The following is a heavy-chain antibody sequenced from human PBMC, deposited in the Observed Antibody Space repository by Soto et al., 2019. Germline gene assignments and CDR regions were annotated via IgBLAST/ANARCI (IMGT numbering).Heavy chain of an antibody. CDR3: AKEVAYTIDY. J-gene: IGHJ4*02. D-gene: IGHD5-12*01. V-gene: IGHV3-30*18. Sequence: PWGSLRLSCASSRFTFSSYVMHGVRQAPGKGLEWVAVISYDGSNKYYADSVKGRFTISRDNSKNTLYLQMNSLRAEDTDVYYCAKEVAYTIDYWGQGTLVTVSS. CDR1: RFTFSSYV. CDR2: ISYDGSNK.